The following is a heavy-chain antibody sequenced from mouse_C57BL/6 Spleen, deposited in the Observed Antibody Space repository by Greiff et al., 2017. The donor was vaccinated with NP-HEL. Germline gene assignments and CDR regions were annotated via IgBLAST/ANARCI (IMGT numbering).Heavy chain of an antibody. CDR1: GFSLTSYA. CDR3: ARNYNYEGYYAMDY. V-gene: IGHV2-9-1*01. J-gene: IGHJ4*01. Sequence: SGFSLTSYAISWVRQPPGKGLEWLGVIWTGGGTNYNSALKSRLSISKDNSKSQVFLKMNSLQTDDTARYYCARNYNYEGYYAMDYWGQGTSVTVSS. D-gene: IGHD1-1*01. CDR2: IWTGGGT.